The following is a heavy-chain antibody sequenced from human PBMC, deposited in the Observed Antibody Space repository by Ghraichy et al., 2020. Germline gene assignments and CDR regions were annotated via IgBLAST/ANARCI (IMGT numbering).Heavy chain of an antibody. J-gene: IGHJ4*02. CDR1: GFTFGDYA. CDR3: TRDRPIDY. V-gene: IGHV3-49*03. CDR2: IRSKADGGTT. Sequence: GGSLRLSCTASGFTFGDYAMPWFRQAPGKGLVWVGFIRSKADGGTTAYAASVKGRFTVSRDDSKSIAYLQMNSLETEDTAVYYCTRDRPIDYWGQGILVTVSS.